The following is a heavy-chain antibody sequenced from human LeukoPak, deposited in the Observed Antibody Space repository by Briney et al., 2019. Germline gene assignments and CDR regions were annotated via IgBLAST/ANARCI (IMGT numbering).Heavy chain of an antibody. V-gene: IGHV1-46*01. CDR2: INPSGGST. J-gene: IGHJ4*02. CDR3: ATELNDMYSGYDGVAY. D-gene: IGHD5-12*01. Sequence: ASVKVSCKASGYTFTSYYMHWVRQAPGQGLEWMGIINPSGGSTSYAQKFQGRVTMTRDTSTSTVYMELSSLRSEDTAVYYCATELNDMYSGYDGVAYWGQGTLVTVSS. CDR1: GYTFTSYY.